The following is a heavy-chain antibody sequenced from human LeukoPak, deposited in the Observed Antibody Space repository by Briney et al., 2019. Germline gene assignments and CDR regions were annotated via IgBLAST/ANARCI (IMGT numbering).Heavy chain of an antibody. J-gene: IGHJ6*03. Sequence: GGSLRLSCAASGFTFSSYEMNWIRQAPGKGLEWVSYISSSGSTIYYADSVKGRFTISRDNAKNSLYLQMNSLRAEDTAVYYCARLFEGYCSGGSCSPGDYYYYYMDVWGKGTTVTVSS. CDR2: ISSSGSTI. V-gene: IGHV3-48*03. D-gene: IGHD2-15*01. CDR3: ARLFEGYCSGGSCSPGDYYYYYMDV. CDR1: GFTFSSYE.